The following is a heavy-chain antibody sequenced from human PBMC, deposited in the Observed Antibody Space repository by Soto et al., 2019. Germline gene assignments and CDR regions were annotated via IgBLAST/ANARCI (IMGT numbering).Heavy chain of an antibody. Sequence: ASVKVSCKASGYTFTGYYMHWVRQAPGQGLEWMGWINPNSGGTNYAQKFQGWVTMTRETSISTAYMGLGRLRSDDTAVYYCARGAIMITFGGVIEPYNWFDPWGQGTLVTVSS. D-gene: IGHD3-16*02. V-gene: IGHV1-2*04. CDR2: INPNSGGT. CDR3: ARGAIMITFGGVIEPYNWFDP. CDR1: GYTFTGYY. J-gene: IGHJ5*02.